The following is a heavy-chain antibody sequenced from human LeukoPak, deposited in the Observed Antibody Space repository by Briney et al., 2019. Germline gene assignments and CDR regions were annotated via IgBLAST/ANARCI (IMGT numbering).Heavy chain of an antibody. D-gene: IGHD6-13*01. V-gene: IGHV4-59*01. CDR1: GGSISSYY. CDR2: IYYSGST. J-gene: IGHJ4*02. Sequence: SETLSLTCTVSGGSISSYYWSWIRQPPGKGLEWIGYIYYSGSTNYNPSLKSRVTISVDTSKNQFSLKLSSVTAADTAVYYCARSSGWQQLFDYWGQGTLVTVSS. CDR3: ARSSGWQQLFDY.